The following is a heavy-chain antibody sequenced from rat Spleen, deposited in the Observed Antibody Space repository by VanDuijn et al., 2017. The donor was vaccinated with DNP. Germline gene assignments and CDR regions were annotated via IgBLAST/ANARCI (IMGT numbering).Heavy chain of an antibody. Sequence: QVQLQQSGAELAKPGSSVKISCKASGYTFTSYYIGWIKQTTGQGLEYIGYINTGSGGTNYNEKFKAKATLTVDKSSSTAFMQLSSLTPDDSAVYYCARRRLPYWYFDFWGPGTMVTVSS. CDR3: ARRRLPYWYFDF. J-gene: IGHJ1*01. V-gene: IGHV1-43*01. CDR2: INTGSGGT. CDR1: GYTFTSYY.